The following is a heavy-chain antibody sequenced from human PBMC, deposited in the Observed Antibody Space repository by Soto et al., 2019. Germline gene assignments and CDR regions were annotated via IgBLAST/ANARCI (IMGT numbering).Heavy chain of an antibody. D-gene: IGHD1-26*01. CDR1: GFTFGNYW. V-gene: IGHV3-74*01. CDR3: GTTFEY. Sequence: EVQVVESGGALVQPGGSLRLSCAASGFTFGNYWMHWVRQVPGEGLVWVSSINNDGSRTWYADSVRGRIAMSRDNARNLVYLQMNSLRAEDTAVYYCGTTFEYWGQGALVTVSS. CDR2: INNDGSRT. J-gene: IGHJ4*02.